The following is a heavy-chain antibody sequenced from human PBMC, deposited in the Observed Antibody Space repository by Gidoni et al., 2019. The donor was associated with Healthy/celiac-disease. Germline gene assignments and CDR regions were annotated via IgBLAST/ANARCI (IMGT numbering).Heavy chain of an antibody. CDR1: GFTSSSYS. Sequence: EVQLVESGGGLVKPGGSLRLSCSASGFTSSSYSMNWVRQAPGKGLEWGSSISSSSSYIDYADSVKGRFTISRDNDKNSLYLQMNSLRAEDTAVYYCARDPVVGATFFDFDYWGQGTLVTVSS. CDR2: ISSSSSYI. D-gene: IGHD1-26*01. V-gene: IGHV3-21*01. J-gene: IGHJ4*02. CDR3: ARDPVVGATFFDFDY.